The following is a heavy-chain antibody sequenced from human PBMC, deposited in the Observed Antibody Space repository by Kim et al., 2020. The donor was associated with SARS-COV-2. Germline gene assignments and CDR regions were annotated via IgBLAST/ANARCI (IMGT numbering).Heavy chain of an antibody. V-gene: IGHV4-34*01. D-gene: IGHD3-10*01. CDR3: ARGRAGVVPSPILGRGAHYESFIMDV. CDR1: GGSLSGHH. J-gene: IGHJ6*04. Sequence: SETLSLTCAVYGGSLSGHHWSWIRQSPAKGLECIGEINHSGSTNYNPSLQSRVTMSMDTSNNQFSLRLTSLTAADTAFYYCARGRAGVVPSPILGRGAHYESFIMDVWGDGATDTVSS. CDR2: INHSGST.